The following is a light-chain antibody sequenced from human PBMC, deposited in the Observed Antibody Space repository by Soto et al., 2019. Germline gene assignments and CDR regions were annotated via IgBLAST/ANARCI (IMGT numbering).Light chain of an antibody. V-gene: IGLV1-40*01. CDR3: QSYDSSPGVV. CDR2: GNS. J-gene: IGLJ2*01. Sequence: QSLLTQPPSVSGAPGQRVTISCTGSSSNIGAGYDVHWYQQLPGTAPKLLIYGNSNRPSGVPDRFSGSKSGTSASLAITGLQAEDEADYYCQSYDSSPGVVFGGGTKLTVL. CDR1: SSNIGAGYD.